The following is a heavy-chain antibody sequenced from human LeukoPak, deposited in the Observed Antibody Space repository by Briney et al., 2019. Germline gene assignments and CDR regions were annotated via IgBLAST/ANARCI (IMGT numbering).Heavy chain of an antibody. V-gene: IGHV3-7*01. CDR1: GFTFSSYW. J-gene: IGHJ6*03. CDR2: IKQDGSEK. D-gene: IGHD2-2*02. CDR3: ARAPPLVVVPAAIGAGYYYYYMGV. Sequence: PGGSLRLSCAASGFTFSSYWMSWVRQAPGKGLEWVANIKQDGSEKYYVDSVKGRFTISRDNAKNSLYLQMNSLRAEDTAVYYCARAPPLVVVPAAIGAGYYYYYMGVWGKGTTVTVSS.